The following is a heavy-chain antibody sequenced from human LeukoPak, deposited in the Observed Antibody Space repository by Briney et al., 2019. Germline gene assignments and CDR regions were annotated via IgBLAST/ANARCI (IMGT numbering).Heavy chain of an antibody. CDR1: GGSFSGYY. V-gene: IGHV4-34*01. D-gene: IGHD1-26*01. CDR2: INHSGST. CDR3: ARVWELSDAFDI. Sequence: SETLSLTCAVYGGSFSGYYWSWIRQPPGKGLEWIGEINHSGSTNYNPSLKSRVTISVDTSKNQFSLKLSSVTAADAAVYYCARVWELSDAFDIWGQGTMVTVSS. J-gene: IGHJ3*02.